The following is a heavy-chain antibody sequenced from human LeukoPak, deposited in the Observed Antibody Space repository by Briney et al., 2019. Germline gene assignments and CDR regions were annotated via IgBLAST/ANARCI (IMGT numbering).Heavy chain of an antibody. D-gene: IGHD6-19*01. J-gene: IGHJ4*02. CDR3: ARGLLVHESGGSGWYHL. CDR2: INPNIDDT. Sequence: ASVKVSCKSSGYTFTGYDIHWVRQAPGQGLEWMGWINPNIDDTNYAQNFQGRVTMTRDTSTSTAYMELTRLEFDDTAIYYCARGLLVHESGGSGWYHLWGQGTLVTVSS. CDR1: GYTFTGYD. V-gene: IGHV1-2*02.